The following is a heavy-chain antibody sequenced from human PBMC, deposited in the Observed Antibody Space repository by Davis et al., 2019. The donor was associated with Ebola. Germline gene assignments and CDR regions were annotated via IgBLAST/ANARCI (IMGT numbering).Heavy chain of an antibody. D-gene: IGHD4-17*01. Sequence: SETLSLTCAVSGGSISSSNWWSWVRQPPGKGLEWIGEIYHSGSTNYNPSLKSRVTISVDTSKNQFSLKLSSVTAADTAVYYCARGSYGDFFDYWGQGTLVTVSS. V-gene: IGHV4-4*02. CDR3: ARGSYGDFFDY. J-gene: IGHJ4*02. CDR1: GGSISSSNW. CDR2: IYHSGST.